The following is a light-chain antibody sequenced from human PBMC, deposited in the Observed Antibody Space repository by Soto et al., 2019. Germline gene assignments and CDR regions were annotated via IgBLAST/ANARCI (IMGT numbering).Light chain of an antibody. Sequence: DIQMTQSPSSLFASVGDRGTITCQATQDINIYLNWYQQKPGKAPKLLIYDASSLESGVPLRFSGSGSGTEFTLTISSLQPDDFATYYCQQYNSYSRTFGQGTKVDIK. V-gene: IGKV1-5*01. CDR1: QDINIY. J-gene: IGKJ1*01. CDR2: DAS. CDR3: QQYNSYSRT.